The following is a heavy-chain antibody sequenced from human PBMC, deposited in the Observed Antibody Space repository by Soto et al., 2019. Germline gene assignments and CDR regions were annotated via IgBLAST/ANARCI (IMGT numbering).Heavy chain of an antibody. J-gene: IGHJ4*02. CDR1: GGSISSSSYY. CDR3: ARWGAIAVAGGYYFDY. CDR2: IYYSGST. D-gene: IGHD6-19*01. Sequence: SETLSLTCTVSGGSISSSSYYWGWIRQPPGKGLEWIGSIYYSGSTYYNPSLKSRVTISVDTSKNQFSLKLSSVTAADTAVYYCARWGAIAVAGGYYFDYWGQGTLVTVSS. V-gene: IGHV4-39*01.